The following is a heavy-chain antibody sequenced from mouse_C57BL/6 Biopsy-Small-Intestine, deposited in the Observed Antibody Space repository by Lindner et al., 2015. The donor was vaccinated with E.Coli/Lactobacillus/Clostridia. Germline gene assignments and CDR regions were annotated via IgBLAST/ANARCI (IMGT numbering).Heavy chain of an antibody. V-gene: IGHV1-47*01. Sequence: VQLQESGAELVKPGASVKMLCKASGYTFTAYPIEWMKQNHEKSLEWIGNFHPYSAETNYNEKFKGKATLTVEKSSSTVYLELSRLTSNDSGVYYCARGGYYAPFDYWGQGTTLTVSS. D-gene: IGHD2-3*01. CDR3: ARGGYYAPFDY. J-gene: IGHJ2*01. CDR2: FHPYSAET. CDR1: GYTFTAYP.